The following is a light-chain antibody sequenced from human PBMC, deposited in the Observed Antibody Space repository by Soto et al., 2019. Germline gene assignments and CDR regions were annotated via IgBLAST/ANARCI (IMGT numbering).Light chain of an antibody. Sequence: AIQMTRSPSSLSASVGDRVTITCRASQGIRNDLGWYQQKPGKAPRLLIYAASSLQSGVPSRFSGSRSGTDFTLTISSLQPEDFATYYCLQDYNYPGTFGQGTKVDIK. CDR1: QGIRND. V-gene: IGKV1-6*01. J-gene: IGKJ1*01. CDR2: AAS. CDR3: LQDYNYPGT.